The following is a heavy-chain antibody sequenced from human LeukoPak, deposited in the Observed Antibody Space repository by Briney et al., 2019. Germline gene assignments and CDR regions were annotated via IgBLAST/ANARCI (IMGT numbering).Heavy chain of an antibody. J-gene: IGHJ3*02. CDR2: INPNSGGT. D-gene: IGHD2-2*01. Sequence: ASVKVSCKASGYTFTGYYMHWVRQAPGQGLEWMGWINPNSGGTNYAQKFQGRVTMTRDTSISTAYMELSRLRSDDTAVYYCARDSYGPAVTDAFDIWGQGTMVTVSS. V-gene: IGHV1-2*02. CDR1: GYTFTGYY. CDR3: ARDSYGPAVTDAFDI.